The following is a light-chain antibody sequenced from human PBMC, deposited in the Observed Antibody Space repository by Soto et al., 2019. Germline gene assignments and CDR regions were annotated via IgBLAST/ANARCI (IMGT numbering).Light chain of an antibody. Sequence: ETMLTQSPGTRSLASWERATLSCGASQSVGRSLAWYQQRPGQAPMLLVYHRSNRATGIPDRFIASGSGTDFTLTIRILAPEDFAVYYCQQYGSSGTFGQGTKVDIK. CDR3: QQYGSSGT. V-gene: IGKV3-20*01. CDR2: HRS. CDR1: QSVGRS. J-gene: IGKJ1*01.